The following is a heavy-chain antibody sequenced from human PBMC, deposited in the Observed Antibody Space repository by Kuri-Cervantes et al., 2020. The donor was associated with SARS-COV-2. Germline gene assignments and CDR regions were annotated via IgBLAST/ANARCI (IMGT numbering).Heavy chain of an antibody. CDR1: GFSLSTSGMC. D-gene: IGHD3-9*01. V-gene: IGHV2-70*11. J-gene: IGHJ4*02. CDR3: ARDYYDILTGYQTLFDY. CDR2: IDWDDDK. Sequence: SGPTLVKPTQTLTLTCTFSGFSLSTSGMCVSWIRQPPEKALEWLARIDWDDDKYYSTSLKTRLTISKDTSKNQVVLTMTNMDPVDTATYYCARDYYDILTGYQTLFDYWGQGTLVTVSS.